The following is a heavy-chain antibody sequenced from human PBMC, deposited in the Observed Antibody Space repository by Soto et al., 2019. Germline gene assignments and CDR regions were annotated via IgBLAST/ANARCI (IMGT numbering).Heavy chain of an antibody. V-gene: IGHV4-31*03. CDR3: ARGSGWYRYWYFDY. Sequence: SETLSLTCTVSGGSISSGGYYWSWIRQHPGKGLEWIGYIYYSGSTYYNPSLKSRVTISVDTSKNQFSLKLSSVTAADTAVYYCARGSGWYRYWYFDYWGQGTLVTVSS. CDR1: GGSISSGGYY. CDR2: IYYSGST. J-gene: IGHJ4*02. D-gene: IGHD6-19*01.